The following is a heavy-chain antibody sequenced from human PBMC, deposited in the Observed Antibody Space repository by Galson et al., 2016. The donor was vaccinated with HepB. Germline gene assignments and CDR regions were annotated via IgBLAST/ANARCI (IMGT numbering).Heavy chain of an antibody. CDR1: GFAFSNYY. V-gene: IGHV3-11*01. CDR3: ARSVGRGPAAHFDF. J-gene: IGHJ4*02. D-gene: IGHD2-2*01. CDR2: ISSIGGSI. Sequence: RLSCAASGFAFSNYYMSWIRQAPGKGLEWISYISSIGGSIHYADSVEGRFTISRDNAKNSLYLQMYSLRAEDTAVYYCARSVGRGPAAHFDFWGQGTLVTVSS.